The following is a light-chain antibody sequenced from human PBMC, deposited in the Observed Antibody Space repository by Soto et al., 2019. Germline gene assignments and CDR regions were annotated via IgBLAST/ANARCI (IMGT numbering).Light chain of an antibody. CDR3: CSYAGNYIWL. CDR2: DVS. V-gene: IGLV2-11*01. CDR1: NSDIGGYSY. J-gene: IGLJ2*01. Sequence: QSALTQPHSVSGSPGQSVTISCTGTNSDIGGYSYVSWFRQHPGKAPELMISDVSKRPSGVPDRFSGFRSGNTASLTISGLQAEDEAVYYCCSYAGNYIWLFGGGTQLTVL.